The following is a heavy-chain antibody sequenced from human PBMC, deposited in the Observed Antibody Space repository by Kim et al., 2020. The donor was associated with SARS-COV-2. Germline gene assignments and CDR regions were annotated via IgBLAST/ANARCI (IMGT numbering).Heavy chain of an antibody. CDR3: AKGVVVKASYYYGMDV. J-gene: IGHJ6*02. Sequence: SVKGRFTISRDNPKNTLYLQMNSLRAEDTAVYYCAKGVVVKASYYYGMDVWGQGTTVTVSS. V-gene: IGHV3-23*01. D-gene: IGHD2-15*01.